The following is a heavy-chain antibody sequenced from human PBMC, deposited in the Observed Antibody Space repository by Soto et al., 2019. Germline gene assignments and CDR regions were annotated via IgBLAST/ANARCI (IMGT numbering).Heavy chain of an antibody. CDR3: ARESEDLTSNFDY. CDR1: GFTFTRYS. V-gene: IGHV3-21*06. CDR2: ISSTTNYI. Sequence: GGSLRLSCASSGFTFTRYSMNWVRQAPGKGLEWVSSISSTTNYIYYGDSMKGRFTISRDNAKNSLYLEMNSLRAEDTAVYYCARESEDLTSNFDYWGQGTLVTVSS. J-gene: IGHJ4*02.